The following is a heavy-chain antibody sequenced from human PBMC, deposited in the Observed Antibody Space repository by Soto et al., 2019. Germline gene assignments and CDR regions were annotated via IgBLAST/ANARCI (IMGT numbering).Heavy chain of an antibody. J-gene: IGHJ4*02. CDR2: IYYSGST. V-gene: IGHV4-39*01. D-gene: IGHD7-27*01. CDR3: ARQGPHGANWVRYFDS. Sequence: LSLTCTVSGGSISISSYYWGWIRQPPGKGLEWIGSIYYSGSTYYNPSLKSRVTISVDTSKNQFSLKLSSVTAADTAVYYCARQGPHGANWVRYFDSWGQGTLVTVSS. CDR1: GGSISISSYY.